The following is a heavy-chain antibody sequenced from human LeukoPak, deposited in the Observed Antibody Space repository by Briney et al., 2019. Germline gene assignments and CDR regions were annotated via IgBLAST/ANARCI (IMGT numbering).Heavy chain of an antibody. D-gene: IGHD3-10*01. Sequence: SVKVSCKASGRGFTGLAVTWLRHVPGQGFDWMGGIIPIIDATHYAQKFQDRVTITADESTSTAYMELHSLRSEDTAVYFCASSLLRMADLLPSHFDYWGQGTLVTVSS. CDR1: GRGFTGLA. CDR2: IIPIIDAT. V-gene: IGHV1-69*13. J-gene: IGHJ4*02. CDR3: ASSLLRMADLLPSHFDY.